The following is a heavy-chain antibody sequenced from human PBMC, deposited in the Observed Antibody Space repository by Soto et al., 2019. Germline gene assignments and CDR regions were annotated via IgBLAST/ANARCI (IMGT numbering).Heavy chain of an antibody. CDR2: SIAYNGNT. D-gene: IGHD3-3*01. Sequence: QVQLVQSGAEVKKPWASVKVSCKASGYHVTSYGISWVRQAPGQALEWMGWSIAYNGNTNYAQKLQGRVTMTTDTSTSTAYRELKSLRSDDTAVYYCARDHESTTYYDFWSGYNDNYGMDVWCQGTTVTVS. J-gene: IGHJ6*02. CDR3: ARDHESTTYYDFWSGYNDNYGMDV. V-gene: IGHV1-18*04. CDR1: GYHVTSYG.